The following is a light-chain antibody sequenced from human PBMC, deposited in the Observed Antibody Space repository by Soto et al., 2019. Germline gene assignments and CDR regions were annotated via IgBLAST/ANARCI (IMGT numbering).Light chain of an antibody. CDR3: QQYGSSPLT. CDR1: QSVSSSY. V-gene: IGKV3-20*01. CDR2: GAS. Sequence: EIVLTQSPGTLSFSPGERATLSCRASQSVSSSYLAWYQQKPGQAPRLLIYGASSRATGIPDRFSGSGSGTDFTLTISRREAEDFAVYYCQQYGSSPLTFGGGTKVEIK. J-gene: IGKJ4*01.